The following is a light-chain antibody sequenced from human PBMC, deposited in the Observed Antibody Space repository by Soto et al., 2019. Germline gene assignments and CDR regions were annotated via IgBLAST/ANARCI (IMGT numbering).Light chain of an antibody. V-gene: IGLV1-47*01. J-gene: IGLJ1*01. CDR2: RNN. CDR1: TSNIGSNY. Sequence: QSVLTQPPSASGTPGQGVTISCSGSTSNIGSNYVYWYQQRPGTAPKLLIYRNNQRPSGVPDRFSGSKSGTSASLAISGLRSDDEADYFCATWDDSLNGFYVFGTGTRSPS. CDR3: ATWDDSLNGFYV.